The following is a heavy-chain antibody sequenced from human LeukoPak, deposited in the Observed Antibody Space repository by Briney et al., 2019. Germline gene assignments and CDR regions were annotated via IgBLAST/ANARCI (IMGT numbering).Heavy chain of an antibody. CDR1: GYTFTGYY. CDR2: ISAYNGNT. J-gene: IGHJ4*02. D-gene: IGHD3-10*01. CDR3: ARDLITNLGDHYYGSGRSDY. Sequence: GASVKVSCKASGYTFTGYYMHWVRQAPGQGLEWMGWISAYNGNTNYAQKLQGRVTMTTDTSTSTAYMELRSLRSDDTAVYYCARDLITNLGDHYYGSGRSDYWGQGTLVTVSS. V-gene: IGHV1-18*04.